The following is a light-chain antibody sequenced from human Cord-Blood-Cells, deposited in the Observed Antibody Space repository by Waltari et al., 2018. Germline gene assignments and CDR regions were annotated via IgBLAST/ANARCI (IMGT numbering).Light chain of an antibody. Sequence: DIHMTQSPSSLSASVGDRVTITCRASQSISNYLNWYQQKPGKAPKLLIYAASSLKSGVPSRFSGSGSGTDFTLTISSLQPEDFATYYCQQSYSTPWTFGQGTKVEIK. J-gene: IGKJ1*01. CDR2: AAS. CDR1: QSISNY. V-gene: IGKV1-39*01. CDR3: QQSYSTPWT.